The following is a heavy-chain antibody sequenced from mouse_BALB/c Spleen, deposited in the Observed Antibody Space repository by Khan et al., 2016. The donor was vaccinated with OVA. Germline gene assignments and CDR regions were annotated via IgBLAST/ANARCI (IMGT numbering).Heavy chain of an antibody. D-gene: IGHD1-2*01. CDR3: ARGVAAYYRHYGRAMEY. CDR2: INTHSGVP. J-gene: IGHJ4*01. Sequence: QIQLVQSGPELKKPGETVRISCKASGYTFTTAGIQWVQKMPGKGLKWIGWINTHSGVPKYEEDFKGRFAFSLEISVNTAYLQITNLKNEDTATYICARGVAAYYRHYGRAMEYWGEGASVTVS. CDR1: GYTFTTAG. V-gene: IGHV9-4*02.